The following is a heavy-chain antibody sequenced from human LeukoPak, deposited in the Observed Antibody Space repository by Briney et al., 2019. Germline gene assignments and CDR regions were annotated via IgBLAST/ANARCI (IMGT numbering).Heavy chain of an antibody. V-gene: IGHV3-9*01. J-gene: IGHJ4*02. CDR3: ARERDWNDDY. D-gene: IGHD1-1*01. Sequence: GRSLTLSCAASGFTFDDYSMHWVRQAPGKGLEWVSGINWNSGSIGYADSVKGRFTISRDNAKNSLYPQMNSLRAEDTAVYYCARERDWNDDYWGQGTLVTVSS. CDR2: INWNSGSI. CDR1: GFTFDDYS.